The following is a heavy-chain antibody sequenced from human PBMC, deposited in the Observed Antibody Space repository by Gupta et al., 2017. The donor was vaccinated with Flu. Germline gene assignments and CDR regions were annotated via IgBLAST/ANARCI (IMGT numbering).Heavy chain of an antibody. CDR3: ARHIGRGDGYKGRIDY. D-gene: IGHD5-12*01. CDR2: LVYRGKT. Sequence: PPGKGLEWIGSLVYRGKTYYSPSLKSRVTIFVDTSKTQFSMRLTSVTAADTAVYYGARHIGRGDGYKGRIDYWGQGTLLTVSS. V-gene: IGHV4-39*01. J-gene: IGHJ4*02.